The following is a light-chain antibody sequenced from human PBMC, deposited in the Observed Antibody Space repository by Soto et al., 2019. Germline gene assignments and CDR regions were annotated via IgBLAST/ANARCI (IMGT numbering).Light chain of an antibody. V-gene: IGLV2-8*01. CDR1: SSDVGGYNH. Sequence: QSAPTQPPSASGSPGQSVTFSCTGTSSDVGGYNHVSWYQQYPGKAPKLMIYEVYKRHSGVPDRFSGSKSGNTASLTVSGLQPEDEADYYCSAYAGSSTWVFGGGTKLTVL. CDR2: EVY. J-gene: IGLJ2*01. CDR3: SAYAGSSTWV.